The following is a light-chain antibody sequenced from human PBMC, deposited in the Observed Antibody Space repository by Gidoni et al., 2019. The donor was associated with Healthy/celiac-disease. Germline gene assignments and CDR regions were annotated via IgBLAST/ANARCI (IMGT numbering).Light chain of an antibody. CDR2: GAS. J-gene: IGKJ5*01. V-gene: IGKV3-20*01. Sequence: VSTQSPGTLSLSPGERATLSCRASQSVSSSYLAWYQQKPGKAPRLLIYGASSRATGLPDRLIGSGSGTNFTLTISRLEPEDFAVYYCQQYGSSPLITFGQGTRLEIK. CDR3: QQYGSSPLIT. CDR1: QSVSSSY.